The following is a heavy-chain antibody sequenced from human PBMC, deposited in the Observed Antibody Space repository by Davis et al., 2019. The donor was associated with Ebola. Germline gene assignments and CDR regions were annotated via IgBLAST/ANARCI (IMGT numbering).Heavy chain of an antibody. J-gene: IGHJ4*02. V-gene: IGHV5-51*01. CDR3: ARRGSNAVSDY. CDR2: ISADNSDT. CDR1: GDNFLGYW. Sequence: GESLKISCQGSGDNFLGYWITWVRQMPGKGLEWMGRISADNSDTRYNPSLQGQVTISADKSISTAYLQWSSLKASDTAMYYCARRGSNAVSDYWGQGTLVTVSS. D-gene: IGHD3-10*01.